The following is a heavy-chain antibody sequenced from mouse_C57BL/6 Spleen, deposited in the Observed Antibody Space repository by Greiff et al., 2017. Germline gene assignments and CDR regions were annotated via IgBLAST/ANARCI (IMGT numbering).Heavy chain of an antibody. CDR2: ISSGSSTI. D-gene: IGHD2-4*01. J-gene: IGHJ4*01. Sequence: EVKLVESGGGLVKPGGSLKLSCAASGFTFSDYGMHWVRQAPEKGLEWVAYISSGSSTIYYADTVKGRFPISRDNAKNTLFLQMTSLRSEDTAMYYCARDYDYDEYYAMDYWGQGTSVTVSS. CDR3: ARDYDYDEYYAMDY. V-gene: IGHV5-17*01. CDR1: GFTFSDYG.